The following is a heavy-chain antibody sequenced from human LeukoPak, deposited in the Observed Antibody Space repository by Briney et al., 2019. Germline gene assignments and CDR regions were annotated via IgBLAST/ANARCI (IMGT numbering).Heavy chain of an antibody. CDR2: ISSSSSTI. CDR3: ARGFEYSSSLFDY. CDR1: EFTFSSFT. D-gene: IGHD6-6*01. Sequence: GGSLRLSCAASEFTFSSFTMNWVRQAPGKGLEWVSYISSSSSTIYYADSVKGRFTISRDNAKNSLYLQMNSLRAEDTAVYYCARGFEYSSSLFDYWGQGTLVTVSS. J-gene: IGHJ4*02. V-gene: IGHV3-48*01.